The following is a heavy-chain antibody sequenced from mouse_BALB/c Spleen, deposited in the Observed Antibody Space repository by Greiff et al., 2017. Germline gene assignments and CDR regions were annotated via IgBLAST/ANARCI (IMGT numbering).Heavy chain of an antibody. D-gene: IGHD3-1*01. CDR3: ARSGAMDY. Sequence: QVQLQQSGAELVKPGASVKLSCKTSGYTFTSYWIQWVKQRPGQGLGWIGEIFPGTGTTYYNEKFKGKATLTIDTSSSTAYMQLSSLTSEDSAVYFCARSGAMDYWGQGTSVTVSS. CDR1: GYTFTSYW. CDR2: IFPGTGTT. V-gene: IGHV1S132*01. J-gene: IGHJ4*01.